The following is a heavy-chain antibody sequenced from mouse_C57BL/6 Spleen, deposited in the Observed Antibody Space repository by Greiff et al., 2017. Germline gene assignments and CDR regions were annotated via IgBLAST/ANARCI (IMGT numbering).Heavy chain of an antibody. V-gene: IGHV3-6*01. Sequence: VQLKESGPGLVKPSPSLSLTCSVTGYSITSGYYWNWIRQFPGNKLEWMGYISYDGSNNYNPSLKNRISITRDTSKNQCFLKLNSVTTEDTATYYCAREGTGAGFAYWGQGTLVTVSA. J-gene: IGHJ3*01. D-gene: IGHD4-1*01. CDR2: ISYDGSN. CDR1: GYSITSGYY. CDR3: AREGTGAGFAY.